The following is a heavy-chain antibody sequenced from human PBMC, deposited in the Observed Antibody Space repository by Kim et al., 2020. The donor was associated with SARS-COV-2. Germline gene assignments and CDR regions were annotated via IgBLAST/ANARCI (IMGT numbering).Heavy chain of an antibody. V-gene: IGHV3-30*04. CDR3: ATDLVHWRASCYYHYMYV. Sequence: GGSLRLSCAASGFTFRNYAIHWVRQAPGKGLEWVSVISYDGSNKYYADSVKGRFTISRDNSKNTLYLQMNSLRADDTAVYYCATDLVHWRASCYYHYMYV. CDR1: GFTFRNYA. J-gene: IGHJ6*03. CDR2: ISYDGSNK.